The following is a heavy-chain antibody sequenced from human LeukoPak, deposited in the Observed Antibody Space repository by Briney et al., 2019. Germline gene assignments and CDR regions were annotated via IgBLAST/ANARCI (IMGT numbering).Heavy chain of an antibody. V-gene: IGHV1-2*02. Sequence: WASVKVSCKASGYTFTGYYMHWVRQAPGQGLEWMGWINPNSGGTNYAQKFQGRVTTTRDTSISTAYMELSRLRSDDTAVYYCARVLGSGGFDPWGQGTLVTVSS. D-gene: IGHD3-10*01. CDR3: ARVLGSGGFDP. CDR1: GYTFTGYY. J-gene: IGHJ5*02. CDR2: INPNSGGT.